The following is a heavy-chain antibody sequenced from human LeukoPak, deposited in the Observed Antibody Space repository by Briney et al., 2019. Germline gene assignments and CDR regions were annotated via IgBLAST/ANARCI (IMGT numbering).Heavy chain of an antibody. D-gene: IGHD1-26*01. J-gene: IGHJ4*02. Sequence: GESLKISCKGSGYSFTTYYITWVRQMPGKGLEWMGRIDPSDSYTNYSLSFQGHVTISADKSITTAYLQWSSLKASDTAMYYCARLFSHGCGDYWGQGTLVTVSS. CDR2: IDPSDSYT. CDR3: ARLFSHGCGDY. CDR1: GYSFTTYY. V-gene: IGHV5-10-1*01.